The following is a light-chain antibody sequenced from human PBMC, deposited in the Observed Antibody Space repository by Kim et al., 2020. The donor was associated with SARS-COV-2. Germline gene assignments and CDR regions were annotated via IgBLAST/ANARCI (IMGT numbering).Light chain of an antibody. Sequence: SPGERATLSCRAGQSGGSNSLAWYQQKDGQAPRLLIYGASSRAIGIPDRFSGSGSGTDFTLTISRVEPEDFAVYYCQQYHRSPLTFGGGTKVDIK. V-gene: IGKV3-20*01. CDR1: QSGGSNS. CDR3: QQYHRSPLT. J-gene: IGKJ4*01. CDR2: GAS.